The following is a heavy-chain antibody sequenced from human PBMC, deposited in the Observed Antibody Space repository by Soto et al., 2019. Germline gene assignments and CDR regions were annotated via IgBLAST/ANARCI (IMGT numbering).Heavy chain of an antibody. CDR3: ARVFLALQKYNWFDP. D-gene: IGHD1-1*01. Sequence: ASVKVSCKASGYTFTSYYMHWVRQAPGQGLEWIGIINPSGGSTSYAQKFQGRVTMTRDTSTSTVYMELSSLRSEDTAVYYCARVFLALQKYNWFDPWGQGTLVTVSS. CDR1: GYTFTSYY. V-gene: IGHV1-46*03. CDR2: INPSGGST. J-gene: IGHJ5*02.